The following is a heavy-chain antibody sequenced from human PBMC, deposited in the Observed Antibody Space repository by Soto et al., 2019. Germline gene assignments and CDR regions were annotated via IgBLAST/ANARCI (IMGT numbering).Heavy chain of an antibody. J-gene: IGHJ6*02. CDR3: VRPRPSGENYGMDV. CDR2: LYTEGTT. D-gene: IGHD3-16*01. CDR1: LLTVSHNS. Sequence: MRLSWVPSLLTVSHNSMAWVRQTPEMGLEWVSILYTEGTTYYADSVKGRFTISRDSPKNTLFLQMDSLRAEDTAVYYCVRPRPSGENYGMDVWGQGTTVTVSS. V-gene: IGHV3-53*01.